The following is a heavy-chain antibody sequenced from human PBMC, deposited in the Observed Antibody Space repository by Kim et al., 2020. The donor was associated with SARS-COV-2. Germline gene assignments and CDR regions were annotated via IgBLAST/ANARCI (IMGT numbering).Heavy chain of an antibody. V-gene: IGHV4-34*01. J-gene: IGHJ4*02. CDR2: INHSGST. D-gene: IGHD3-9*01. CDR3: ARYSRRYFDWLQKGTYYFDY. Sequence: SETLSLTCAVYGGSFSGYYWSWIRQPPGKGLEWIGEINHSGSTNYNPSLKSRVTISVDTSKNQFSLKLSSVTAADTAVYYCARYSRRYFDWLQKGTYYFDYWGQGTLVTVSS. CDR1: GGSFSGYY.